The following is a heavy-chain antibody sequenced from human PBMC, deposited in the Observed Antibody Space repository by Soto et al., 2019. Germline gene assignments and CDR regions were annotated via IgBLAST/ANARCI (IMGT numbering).Heavy chain of an antibody. CDR1: GGSISSYY. CDR3: ARAGGRSGYYPRVFDY. J-gene: IGHJ4*02. D-gene: IGHD3-3*01. Sequence: SETLSLTCTVSGGSISSYYWSWIRQPAGKGLEWIGRIYTSGSTNYNPSLKSRVTMSVDTSKNQFSLKLSSVTAADTAVYYCARAGGRSGYYPRVFDYWGQGTLVTVSS. V-gene: IGHV4-4*07. CDR2: IYTSGST.